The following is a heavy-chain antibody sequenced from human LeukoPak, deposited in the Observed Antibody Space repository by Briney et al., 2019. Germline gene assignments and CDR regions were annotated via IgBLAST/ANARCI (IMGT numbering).Heavy chain of an antibody. Sequence: PSETLSLTCTVSGGSISSSSYYWGWIRQPPGKGLEWIGEINHSGSTNYNPSLKSRVTISIDTSKNQFFLKMNSVTAADTAVYYCARLKVAYSSSWYYFDYWGQGTLVTVSS. V-gene: IGHV4-39*07. CDR3: ARLKVAYSSSWYYFDY. D-gene: IGHD6-13*01. CDR2: INHSGST. CDR1: GGSISSSSYY. J-gene: IGHJ4*02.